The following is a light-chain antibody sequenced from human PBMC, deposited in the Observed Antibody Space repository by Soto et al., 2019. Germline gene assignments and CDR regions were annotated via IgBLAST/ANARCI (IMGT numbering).Light chain of an antibody. V-gene: IGKV3-20*01. CDR2: DAS. CDR1: HSVGSNY. J-gene: IGKJ1*01. Sequence: EAVFSQSPGTLSLSPGERATLSCRASHSVGSNYLAWYQQKPGQAPRLLIYDASSRATGVPDRFSGSGSGTDFTLTISRLEPEDFAVYYCQQYGASRAFGQGTKVDIK. CDR3: QQYGASRA.